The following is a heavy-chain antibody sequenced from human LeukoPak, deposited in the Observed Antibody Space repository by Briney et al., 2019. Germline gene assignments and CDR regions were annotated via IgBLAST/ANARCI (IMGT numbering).Heavy chain of an antibody. D-gene: IGHD4-17*01. CDR3: ARHSYGVGLAY. CDR1: GGSISSDY. Sequence: KSSETLSLTCNVSGGSISSDYWGWIRQPPGKGLEWIGNIYYSGSTNSGSTNYNPSLKSRVTISADTSKNQFSLRLRSVTAADTAVYYCARHSYGVGLAYWGQGTLVTVSS. V-gene: IGHV4-59*08. CDR2: IYY. J-gene: IGHJ4*02.